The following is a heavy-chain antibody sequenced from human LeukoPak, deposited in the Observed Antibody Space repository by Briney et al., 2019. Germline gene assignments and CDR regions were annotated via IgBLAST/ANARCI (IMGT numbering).Heavy chain of an antibody. J-gene: IGHJ4*02. Sequence: GGSLRLSCVVSGFTFSSYHMNWVRQAPGKGLEWLSGISPRGGGTYYADSVKGRFTISRDDSKSTLSLQMNSLRVEDTAVYYCARDLAWGAFDYWGQGTLVSVSS. CDR2: ISPRGGGT. V-gene: IGHV3-23*01. CDR1: GFTFSSYH. CDR3: ARDLAWGAFDY. D-gene: IGHD7-27*01.